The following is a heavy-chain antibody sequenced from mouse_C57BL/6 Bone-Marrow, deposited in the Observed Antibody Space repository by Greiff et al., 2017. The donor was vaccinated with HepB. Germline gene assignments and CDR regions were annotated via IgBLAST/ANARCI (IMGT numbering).Heavy chain of an antibody. CDR2: IDPSDSET. CDR1: GYTFTSYW. Sequence: QVQLQQPGAELVRPGSSVKLSCKASGYTFTSYWMHWVKQRPIQGLEWIGNIDPSDSETHYNQKFKDKATLTVDKSSSTAYMQLSSLTSEDSAIYYCARGGDYAGWAMDYWGQGTSVTVSS. J-gene: IGHJ4*01. V-gene: IGHV1-52*01. D-gene: IGHD2-4*01. CDR3: ARGGDYAGWAMDY.